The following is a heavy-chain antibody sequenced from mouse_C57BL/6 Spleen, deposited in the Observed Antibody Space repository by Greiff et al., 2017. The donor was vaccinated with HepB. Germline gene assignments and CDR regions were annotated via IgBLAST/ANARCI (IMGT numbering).Heavy chain of an antibody. Sequence: VQLQQSGPELVKPGASVKISCKASGYAFSSSWMNWVKQRPGKGLEWIGRIYPGDGDTNYNGKFKGKATLTADKSSSTAYMQLSSLTSEDSAVYFCARKGNLAWFAYWGQGTLVTVSA. V-gene: IGHV1-82*01. J-gene: IGHJ3*01. CDR1: GYAFSSSW. CDR2: IYPGDGDT. CDR3: ARKGNLAWFAY.